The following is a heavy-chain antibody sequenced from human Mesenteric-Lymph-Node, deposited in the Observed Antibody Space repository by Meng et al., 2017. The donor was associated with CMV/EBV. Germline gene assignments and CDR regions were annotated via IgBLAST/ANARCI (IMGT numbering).Heavy chain of an antibody. J-gene: IGHJ4*02. CDR2: INTNTGNP. Sequence: SCKASGYTFTSYAMYWVRQAPGQGLEWMGWINTNTGNPTYTQGFTGRFVFSLDTSVSTAYLQISSLKAEDTAVYYCARGFGVATIFYWGQGTLVTVSS. CDR3: ARGFGVATIFY. CDR1: GYTFTSYA. D-gene: IGHD5-12*01. V-gene: IGHV7-4-1*02.